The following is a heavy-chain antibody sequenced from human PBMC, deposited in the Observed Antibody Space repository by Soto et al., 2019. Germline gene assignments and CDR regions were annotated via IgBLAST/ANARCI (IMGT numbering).Heavy chain of an antibody. CDR3: GKNSGWFNT. CDR1: GFTFGTTD. D-gene: IGHD3-10*01. Sequence: QLLQSGGGLVQPGGSLTLSCAASGFTFGTTDMSWVRQAPGEGLEWVSTIDGSGGITYYVDSVKGRFTISRDNSRNTVYLQMNSLRGDDTALYYCGKNSGWFNTWGQGALVTVSS. J-gene: IGHJ5*02. CDR2: IDGSGGIT. V-gene: IGHV3-23*01.